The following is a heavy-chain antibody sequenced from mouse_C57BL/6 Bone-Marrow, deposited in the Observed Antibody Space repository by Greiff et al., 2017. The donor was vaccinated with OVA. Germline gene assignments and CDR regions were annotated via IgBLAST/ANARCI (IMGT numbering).Heavy chain of an antibody. CDR3: EKGSRVAMDY. Sequence: QVQLQQSGAELMKPGASVKLSCKATGYTFTGYWIEWVKQRPGHGLEWIGEILPGSGSTNYNEKFKGKATFTADTSSNTSYMPRSSLPTEDSAMYCYEKGSRVAMDYWSQGTSVTVSS. V-gene: IGHV1-9*01. CDR2: ILPGSGST. D-gene: IGHD1-1*01. CDR1: GYTFTGYW. J-gene: IGHJ4*01.